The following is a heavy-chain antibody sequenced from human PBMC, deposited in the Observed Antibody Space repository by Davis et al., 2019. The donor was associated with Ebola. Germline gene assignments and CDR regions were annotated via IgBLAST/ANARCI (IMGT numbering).Heavy chain of an antibody. CDR2: IYTSGSS. D-gene: IGHD6-13*01. J-gene: IGHJ5*02. Sequence: PGGSLRLSCTVSGGSISSYYWSWIRQPAGKGLEWIGRIYTSGSSNYNPSLKSRVTMSVDTSKNQFSLRLSSVTAADTAVYYCARDRGFGYRAAADRFGFDPWGQGTLVTVSS. CDR1: GGSISSYY. CDR3: ARDRGFGYRAAADRFGFDP. V-gene: IGHV4-4*07.